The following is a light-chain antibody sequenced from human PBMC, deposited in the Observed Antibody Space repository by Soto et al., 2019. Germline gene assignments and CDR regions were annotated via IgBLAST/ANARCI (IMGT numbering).Light chain of an antibody. CDR1: SSDVGGYNY. J-gene: IGLJ1*01. V-gene: IGLV2-14*01. CDR2: EVT. Sequence: QSALTQPASVSGSPGQSITISCTGTSSDVGGYNYVSWYQQHPGKAPKLIIYEVTHRPSGVSSRFYGSRSGNTASLTISGLQAEDEADYYCSSYTTGSTLYVFGTGTKLTVL. CDR3: SSYTTGSTLYV.